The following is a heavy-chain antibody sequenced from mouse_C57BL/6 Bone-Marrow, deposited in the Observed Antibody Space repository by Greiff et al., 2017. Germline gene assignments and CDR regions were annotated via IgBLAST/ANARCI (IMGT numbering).Heavy chain of an antibody. J-gene: IGHJ2*01. CDR3: ALIYYGFDY. CDR2: IDPANGNT. CDR1: GFNIKSTY. V-gene: IGHV14-3*01. Sequence: VQLQQSVAELVRPGASVKLSCTASGFNIKSTYMHWVKQRPEQGLEWIGRIDPANGNTKYAPKFQGKATITADTSSNTAYLQLSSLTSEDTAIYYCALIYYGFDYWGQGTTLTVSS. D-gene: IGHD2-1*01.